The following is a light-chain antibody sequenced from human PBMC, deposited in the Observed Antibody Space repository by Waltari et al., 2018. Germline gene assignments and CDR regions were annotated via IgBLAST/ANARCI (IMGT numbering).Light chain of an antibody. CDR2: DVS. V-gene: IGLV2-14*03. CDR3: SSYTTTSTRL. Sequence: QSALTQPASVSGSPGQSITISCTGTSSDVGAYNYVSWYQQHPGKAPKLIIYDVSYRPSGISNRFSGSKSGNTASLTISGLQTEDEADYYCSSYTTTSTRLFGGGTKLTGL. J-gene: IGLJ2*01. CDR1: SSDVGAYNY.